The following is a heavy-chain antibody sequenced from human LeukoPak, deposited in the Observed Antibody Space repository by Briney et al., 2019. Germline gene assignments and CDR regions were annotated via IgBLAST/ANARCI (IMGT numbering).Heavy chain of an antibody. CDR2: ISGDTYYI. J-gene: IGHJ3*02. CDR3: AITYSSSSSGAFDI. D-gene: IGHD6-6*01. Sequence: PGGSLRLSCAASGFTLSSYTMNWVRLSPGKGLEWVSSISGDTYYIQYADSVKGRFTISRDNAKNTLYLQMNSLRAEDTAVYYCAITYSSSSSGAFDIWGQGTMVTVSS. V-gene: IGHV3-21*01. CDR1: GFTLSSYT.